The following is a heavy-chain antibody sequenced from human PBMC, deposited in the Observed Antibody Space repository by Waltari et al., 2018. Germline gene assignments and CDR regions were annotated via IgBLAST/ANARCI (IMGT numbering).Heavy chain of an antibody. Sequence: QVQLVQSGAEVKKPGASVKVSCKASGYTFTGYYMHWVRQAPGQGLEGMGWINPNSGGTNYAKKFQGRVTMTRDTSISTAYMELSRLRSDDTAVYYCARDLNYDSSGYSVDAFDIWGQGTMVTVSS. J-gene: IGHJ3*02. D-gene: IGHD3-22*01. CDR2: INPNSGGT. V-gene: IGHV1-2*02. CDR3: ARDLNYDSSGYSVDAFDI. CDR1: GYTFTGYY.